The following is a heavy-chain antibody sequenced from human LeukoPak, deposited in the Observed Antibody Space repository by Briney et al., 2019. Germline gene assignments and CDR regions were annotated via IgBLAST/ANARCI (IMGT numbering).Heavy chain of an antibody. V-gene: IGHV4-4*07. CDR2: IYTSGST. CDR1: GGSISSYY. J-gene: IGHJ4*02. D-gene: IGHD2/OR15-2a*01. Sequence: SETLSLTCTVSGGSISSYYWSWIRQPAGKGLEWIGSIYTSGSTNYNPSLKSRVTMSVDTSKNQFSLELSSVTAADTAVYYRARDHPPGNFYDYWGQGTLVTVSS. CDR3: ARDHPPGNFYDY.